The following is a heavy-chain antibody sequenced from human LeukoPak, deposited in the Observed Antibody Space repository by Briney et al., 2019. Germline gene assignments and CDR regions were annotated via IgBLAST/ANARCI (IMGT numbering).Heavy chain of an antibody. CDR2: IFYSGSP. V-gene: IGHV4-59*08. J-gene: IGHJ4*02. D-gene: IGHD6-13*01. CDR3: ARVGHLAAAGTYDY. Sequence: SSETLSLTCTVSVGSISIYYWSWIRQPPGKGLEWIGNIFYSGSPNYNPSLKSRVTISSDTSKNQFSLKLSSVTAADTAVYYCARVGHLAAAGTYDYWGQGTLVTVSS. CDR1: VGSISIYY.